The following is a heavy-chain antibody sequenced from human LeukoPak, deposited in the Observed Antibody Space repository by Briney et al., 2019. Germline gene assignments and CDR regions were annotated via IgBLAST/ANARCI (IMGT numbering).Heavy chain of an antibody. V-gene: IGHV3-23*01. D-gene: IGHD6-19*01. Sequence: GGSLRLSCAASRFTFSRYFMSWFRQAPGKGLEWVSTITPSGGTTYYADSVKGRFTISRDNSRDTLFLQMNALRVDDTAVYYCVKGGWFDDWGQGTLVTVSS. CDR1: RFTFSRYF. CDR2: ITPSGGTT. CDR3: VKGGWFDD. J-gene: IGHJ4*02.